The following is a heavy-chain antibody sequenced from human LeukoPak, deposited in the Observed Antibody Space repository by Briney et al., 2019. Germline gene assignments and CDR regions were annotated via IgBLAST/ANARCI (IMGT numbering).Heavy chain of an antibody. Sequence: SWIRQPPGKGLEWIGYIYHSGSTYYNPSLKSRVTISVDRSKNQFSLKLSSVTAADTAVYYCARGHPHCSSTSCYNFDYWGQGTLVTVSS. CDR2: IYHSGST. CDR3: ARGHPHCSSTSCYNFDY. V-gene: IGHV4-30-2*01. D-gene: IGHD2-2*02. J-gene: IGHJ4*02.